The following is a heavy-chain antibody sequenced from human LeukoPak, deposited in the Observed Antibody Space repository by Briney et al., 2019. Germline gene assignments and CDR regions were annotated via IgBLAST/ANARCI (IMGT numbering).Heavy chain of an antibody. CDR3: TRDPRQLDC. Sequence: GGTLRLSCAASGFTFSAYYMTWIRQAPGKGLEWVSDISDGGTFMSYADSVRGRFTISRDNAKDSLYLQLNSLRDEDTAIYYCTRDPRQLDCWGQGTLVTVSS. J-gene: IGHJ4*02. CDR1: GFTFSAYY. V-gene: IGHV3-11*01. CDR2: ISDGGTFM.